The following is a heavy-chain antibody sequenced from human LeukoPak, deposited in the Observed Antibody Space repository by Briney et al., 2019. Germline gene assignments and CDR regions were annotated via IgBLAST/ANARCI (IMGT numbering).Heavy chain of an antibody. CDR3: ARLDIILGAWFDP. CDR1: GYTFTSYY. CDR2: INPNTGDT. V-gene: IGHV1-2*02. J-gene: IGHJ5*02. D-gene: IGHD3/OR15-3a*01. Sequence: ASVKVSCKASGYTFTSYYMHWVRQAPGQGLEWMGWINPNTGDTGSAQKFQGRVTMTRDTSITTVFMELSSLTSDDTAVYFCARLDIILGAWFDPWGQGTLVTVSS.